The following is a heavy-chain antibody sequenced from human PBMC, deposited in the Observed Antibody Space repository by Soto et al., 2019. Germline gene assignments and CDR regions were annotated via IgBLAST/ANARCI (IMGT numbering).Heavy chain of an antibody. J-gene: IGHJ4*02. CDR2: INAGNGDT. CDR1: GNIFTTYT. CDR3: ARGTSGWSKFDF. V-gene: IGHV1-3*05. D-gene: IGHD6-19*01. Sequence: QVQLVQSGAEERKPGASVKVSCKTSGNIFTTYTIHWVRQAPGQGLEWMGWINAGNGDTTYSQKFQGRVTITTDTSANTAYMELSSLTSEDTAVYYCARGTSGWSKFDFWGQGTLVTVSS.